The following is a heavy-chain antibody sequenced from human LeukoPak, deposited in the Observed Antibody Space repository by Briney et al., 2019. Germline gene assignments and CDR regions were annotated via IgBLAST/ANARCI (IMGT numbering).Heavy chain of an antibody. CDR2: IRYDGSNK. D-gene: IGHD6-13*01. J-gene: IGHJ4*02. CDR3: AKNRHSSSFYYFDY. V-gene: IGHV3-30*02. CDR1: GFTFGSYG. Sequence: GGSLRLSCAASGFTFGSYGMNWVRQAPGKGLEWVAFIRYDGSNKYYADSVKGRFTISRDNSKNTLYLQMNSLRAEDTAVYYCAKNRHSSSFYYFDYWGQGTLVTVSS.